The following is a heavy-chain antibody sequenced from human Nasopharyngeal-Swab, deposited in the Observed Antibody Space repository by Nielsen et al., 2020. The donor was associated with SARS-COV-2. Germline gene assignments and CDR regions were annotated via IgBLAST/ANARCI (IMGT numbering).Heavy chain of an antibody. CDR3: ANDHVVRGDAFDI. D-gene: IGHD3-10*01. V-gene: IGHV3-23*01. J-gene: IGHJ3*02. CDR2: ISYSGGST. Sequence: GEFLKISCIASGFTFNIYAMACVRRTPGRGLQWVSGISYSGGSTYYTDSVKGRFAVSRDNSRNTLYLQMHSLRVEDTALDYCANDHVVRGDAFDIWGQGTMVTVSS. CDR1: GFTFNIYA.